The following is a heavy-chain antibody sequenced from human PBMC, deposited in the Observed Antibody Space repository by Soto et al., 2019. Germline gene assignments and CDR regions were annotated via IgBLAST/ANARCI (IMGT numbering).Heavy chain of an antibody. D-gene: IGHD1-7*01. V-gene: IGHV4-4*02. CDR2: IYRTGST. CDR3: ASRDPGTSVDY. Sequence: SETLSLTCAVSGGSFTSNNWWTWVRQPPGQGLEWIGEIYRTGSTNYNPSLKSRVTVSLDKSENQSSLKVTSLTAADTAVYYCASRDPGTSVDYWGQGTLVTVSS. J-gene: IGHJ4*02. CDR1: GGSFTSNNW.